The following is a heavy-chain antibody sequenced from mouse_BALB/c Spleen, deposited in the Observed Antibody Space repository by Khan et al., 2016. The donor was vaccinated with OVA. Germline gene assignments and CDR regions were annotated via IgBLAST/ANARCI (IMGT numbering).Heavy chain of an antibody. V-gene: IGHV3-1*02. CDR2: IYYSGSI. Sequence: EVQLQESGPDLVKPSQSLSLTCTVTGYSITSGYSWHWIRPFPGNKLEWMAYIYYSGSINYNPSLKSRISLTRDTSKNQFFLQLNSVTTEDTATYYCARDGNYMDYWGQGTSVTVSA. J-gene: IGHJ4*01. D-gene: IGHD2-1*01. CDR1: GYSITSGYS. CDR3: ARDGNYMDY.